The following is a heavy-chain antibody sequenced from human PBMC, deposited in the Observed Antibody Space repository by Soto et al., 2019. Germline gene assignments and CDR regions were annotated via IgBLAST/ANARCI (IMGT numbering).Heavy chain of an antibody. CDR1: GGSFSGYY. D-gene: IGHD4-4*01. V-gene: IGHV4-34*01. CDR2: INHSGST. CDR3: ARPYSNDKYNWFDP. J-gene: IGHJ5*02. Sequence: SETLSLTCAVYGGSFSGYYWSWILQPPGKGLEWIGEINHSGSTNYNPSLKSRVTISVDTSKNQFSLKLSSVTAADTAVYYCARPYSNDKYNWFDPWGQGTLVTVSS.